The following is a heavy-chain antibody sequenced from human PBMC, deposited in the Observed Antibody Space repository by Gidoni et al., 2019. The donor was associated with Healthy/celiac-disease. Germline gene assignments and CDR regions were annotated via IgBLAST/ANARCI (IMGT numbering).Heavy chain of an antibody. CDR1: GFTFSSSA. CDR3: AKPGEPYYYDSSGYRFI. V-gene: IGHV3-23*01. Sequence: EVPLLESGGGLVQPGGSLRLSCAASGFTFSSSAMGWVRQVPGKGLEWVSAIGGSGGSTYYADSVKGRFTISSDNSKNTLYLQMNSLRAEDTAVYYCAKPGEPYYYDSSGYRFIWGQGTMVTVSS. J-gene: IGHJ3*02. CDR2: IGGSGGST. D-gene: IGHD3-22*01.